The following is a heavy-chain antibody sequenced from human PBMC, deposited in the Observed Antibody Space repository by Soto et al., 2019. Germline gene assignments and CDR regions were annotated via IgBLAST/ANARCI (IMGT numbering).Heavy chain of an antibody. CDR3: ARENKVSSGYSYGYLDY. V-gene: IGHV1-69*13. CDR2: IIPIFGTA. J-gene: IGHJ4*02. Sequence: SVKVSFKASGGPFSSYAISLVRQAPGQGLEWMGGIIPIFGTANYAQKFHGRVTITADESTSTAYMELSSLRSEDTAVYYCARENKVSSGYSYGYLDYWGQGTMVTVSS. D-gene: IGHD5-18*01. CDR1: GGPFSSYA.